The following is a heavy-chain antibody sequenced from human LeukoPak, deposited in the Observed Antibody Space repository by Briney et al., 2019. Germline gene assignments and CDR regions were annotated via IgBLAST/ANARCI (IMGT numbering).Heavy chain of an antibody. Sequence: SETLSLTCTVSGSSISSYYWSWIRQPPGKGLEWIGYIYYSGSTNYNPSLKSRVTISVDTSKNQFSLKLSSVTAADTAVYYCAREIVLADFWSGYYTTSYYMDVWGKGTTVTVSS. D-gene: IGHD3-3*01. J-gene: IGHJ6*03. CDR3: AREIVLADFWSGYYTTSYYMDV. CDR2: IYYSGST. CDR1: GSSISSYY. V-gene: IGHV4-59*01.